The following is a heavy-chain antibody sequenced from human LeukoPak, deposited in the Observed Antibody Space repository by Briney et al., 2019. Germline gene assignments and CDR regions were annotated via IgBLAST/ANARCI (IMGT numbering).Heavy chain of an antibody. CDR1: GFTFSSYS. J-gene: IGHJ1*01. D-gene: IGHD1-26*01. Sequence: GGSLRLSCAASGFTFSSYSMNWVRQAPGKGLEWVSSISSSSSYIYYADSVKGRFTISRDNAKNSLYLQMDSLRAEDTAVYYCARVGATWYFQHWGQGALVTVSS. CDR3: ARVGATWYFQH. CDR2: ISSSSSYI. V-gene: IGHV3-21*01.